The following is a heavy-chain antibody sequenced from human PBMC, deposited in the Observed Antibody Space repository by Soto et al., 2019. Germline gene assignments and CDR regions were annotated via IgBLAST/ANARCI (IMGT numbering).Heavy chain of an antibody. CDR1: GFTFSSYA. CDR3: ASEGRAWIQLEYGMDV. CDR2: ISYDGSNK. V-gene: IGHV3-30-3*01. J-gene: IGHJ6*02. Sequence: QVQLVESGGGVVQPGRSLRLSCAASGFTFSSYAMHWVRQAPGKGLEWVAVISYDGSNKYYADSVKGRFTISRDNSKNTLYLQMNSLRAEDTAVYYCASEGRAWIQLEYGMDVWGQGTTVTVSS. D-gene: IGHD5-18*01.